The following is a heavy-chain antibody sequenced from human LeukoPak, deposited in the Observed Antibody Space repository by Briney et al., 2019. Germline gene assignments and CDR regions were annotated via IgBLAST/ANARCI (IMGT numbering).Heavy chain of an antibody. Sequence: AGSLRLSCAASGFTFSSYGMHWVRQAPGKGLEWVAVISSDGSNKYYAESVKGRFTISRDNSKNTLYLQMNSLRAEDTAVYCCAKDCFTGYFDYWGQGTLVTVSS. CDR2: ISSDGSNK. V-gene: IGHV3-30*18. D-gene: IGHD2-8*02. CDR3: AKDCFTGYFDY. J-gene: IGHJ4*02. CDR1: GFTFSSYG.